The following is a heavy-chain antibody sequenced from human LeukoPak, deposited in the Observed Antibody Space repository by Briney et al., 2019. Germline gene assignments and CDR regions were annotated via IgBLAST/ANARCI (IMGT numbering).Heavy chain of an antibody. D-gene: IGHD1-26*01. CDR3: ARGPIGGLRKGFDI. J-gene: IGHJ4*02. CDR1: GYTLTELS. CDR2: INTHNGAT. Sequence: ASVKVSCKVSGYTLTELSMHWVRQAPGKGLEWMGWINTHNGATNYAQHFQGRVTMTTDTAVTTAYMDLDGLISDDAAVYFCARGPIGGLRKGFDIWGQGTLVTVSS. V-gene: IGHV1-2*02.